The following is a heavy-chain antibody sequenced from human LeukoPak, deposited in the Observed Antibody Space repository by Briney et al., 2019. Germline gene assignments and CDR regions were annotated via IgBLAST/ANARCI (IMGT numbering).Heavy chain of an antibody. CDR2: ISTSGSTT. CDR3: ASLWFDP. J-gene: IGHJ5*02. Sequence: GESLKISCAASGFQFSTYEMNWVRQAPGKGLEWVSYISTSGSTTYYVDSVKGRFTISRDNTKNSLYLQMNSLRAEDTAVYYCASLWFDPWGQGSLVTVSS. CDR1: GFQFSTYE. V-gene: IGHV3-48*03.